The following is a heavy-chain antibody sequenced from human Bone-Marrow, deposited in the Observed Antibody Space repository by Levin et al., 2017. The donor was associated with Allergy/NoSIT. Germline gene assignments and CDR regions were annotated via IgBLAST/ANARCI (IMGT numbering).Heavy chain of an antibody. D-gene: IGHD4-11*01. CDR2: IGTAGDT. CDR3: ARGRSNYGYGGSMDV. CDR1: GFTFSSYD. J-gene: IGHJ6*02. V-gene: IGHV3-13*01. Sequence: QPGGSLRLSCAASGFTFSSYDMHWVRQATGKGLEWVSAIGTAGDTYYPGSVKGRFTISRENAKNSLYLQMNSLRAGDTAVYYCARGRSNYGYGGSMDVWGQGTTVTVSS.